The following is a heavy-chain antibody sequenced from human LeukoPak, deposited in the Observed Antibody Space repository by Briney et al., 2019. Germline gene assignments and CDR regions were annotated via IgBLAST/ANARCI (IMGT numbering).Heavy chain of an antibody. J-gene: IGHJ4*02. CDR3: AMIKEG. CDR2: INSDGRTT. CDR1: GFTFSNNW. V-gene: IGHV3-74*01. D-gene: IGHD3-22*01. Sequence: GGSLGLSCAASGFTFSNNWMHWVRQAPGKGLVWVSRINSDGRTTTYADSVKGRFTISRDNAKNTLYLQMNSLRAEDTAVYYCAMIKEGWGQGTLVTVSS.